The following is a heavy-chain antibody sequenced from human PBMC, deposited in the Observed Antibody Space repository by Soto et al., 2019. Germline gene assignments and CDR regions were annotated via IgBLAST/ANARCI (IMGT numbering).Heavy chain of an antibody. V-gene: IGHV1-46*01. CDR3: ARGTWDSSGWYTFPFDY. CDR2: INPLSGST. Sequence: ASVKVSCKASGYTFTSYYIHWVRQAPGQGLEWMGKINPLSGSTAYAQKLQGRVTLTRDTSTNTVSMELSSLRSEDTAVYYCARGTWDSSGWYTFPFDYWG. CDR1: GYTFTSYY. J-gene: IGHJ4*01. D-gene: IGHD6-19*01.